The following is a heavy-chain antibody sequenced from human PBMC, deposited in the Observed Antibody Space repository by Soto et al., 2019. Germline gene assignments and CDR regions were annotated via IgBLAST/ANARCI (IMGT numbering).Heavy chain of an antibody. CDR1: GGSFRSNA. CDR3: ARVGEHCGGASPQYFQH. CDR2: IIPIFGIA. D-gene: IGHD2-21*01. J-gene: IGHJ1*01. V-gene: IGHV1-69*12. Sequence: QVQLVQSGAEVKKPASSVKVSCKASGGSFRSNALSWVRQAPGQGLEWMGGIIPIFGIANYAQRFQGRVTITADESTGSAYMDLSSLRSEDTAVYYCARVGEHCGGASPQYFQHWGQGTLVTVSS.